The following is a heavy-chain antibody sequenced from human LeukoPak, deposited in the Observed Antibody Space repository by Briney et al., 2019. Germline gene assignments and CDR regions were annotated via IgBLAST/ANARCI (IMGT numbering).Heavy chain of an antibody. J-gene: IGHJ4*02. V-gene: IGHV4-59*08. D-gene: IGHD4-17*01. CDR1: GGSISSFY. Sequence: SETLSLTCTVSGGSISSFYWSWIRQPPGKGLEWIGYIYYSGSTNYNPSLKSRVTMSVDTSKNQFSLKLSSVTAADTAVYYCARVPTVTFFDYWGQGTLVTVSS. CDR3: ARVPTVTFFDY. CDR2: IYYSGST.